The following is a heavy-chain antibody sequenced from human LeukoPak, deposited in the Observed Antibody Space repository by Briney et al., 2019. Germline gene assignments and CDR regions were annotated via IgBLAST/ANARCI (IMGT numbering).Heavy chain of an antibody. V-gene: IGHV3-74*01. J-gene: IGHJ4*02. CDR1: GFTFSSYW. Sequence: GGFLRLSCAASGFTFSSYWMHWVRQAPGKGLVWVSRINSDGSSTSYADSVKGRFTISRDNAKNTLYLQMNSLRAEDTAVYYCARDKIAAAGTLPDYWGQGTLVTVSS. D-gene: IGHD6-13*01. CDR3: ARDKIAAAGTLPDY. CDR2: INSDGSST.